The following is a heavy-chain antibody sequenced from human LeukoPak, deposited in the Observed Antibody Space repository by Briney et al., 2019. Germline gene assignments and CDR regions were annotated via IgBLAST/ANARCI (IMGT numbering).Heavy chain of an antibody. CDR3: AKDFVVVPGNVNYFDY. Sequence: GGSLRLSCAVSGLTFNNYAMSWVRQAPGKGLEWVSGISGRGASKYYADSVKGRFTISRDNSKNTLYVQMKSLRAEDTAVYYCAKDFVVVPGNVNYFDYWGQGTLVTVSS. CDR1: GLTFNNYA. CDR2: ISGRGASK. V-gene: IGHV3-23*01. D-gene: IGHD2-21*02. J-gene: IGHJ4*02.